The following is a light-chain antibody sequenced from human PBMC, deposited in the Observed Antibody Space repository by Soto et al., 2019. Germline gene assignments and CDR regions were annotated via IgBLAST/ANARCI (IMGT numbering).Light chain of an antibody. CDR3: AAWDDSLSGRYV. V-gene: IGLV1-47*01. J-gene: IGLJ1*01. CDR2: RNN. CDR1: SSNIGSNY. Sequence: QSVLTQPPSASGTPGQRVTISCSGSSSNIGSNYVYWYQQLTGTAPKLLIYRNNQRPSGVPDRFSGSKSGTSASLAISGLRSEDEADYYCAAWDDSLSGRYVFGTGTKLTVL.